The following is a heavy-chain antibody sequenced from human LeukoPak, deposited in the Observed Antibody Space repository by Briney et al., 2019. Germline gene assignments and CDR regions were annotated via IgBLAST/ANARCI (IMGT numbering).Heavy chain of an antibody. CDR3: AKVAAEPLGPFLPGDYYYYMDV. D-gene: IGHD1-14*01. CDR1: GFSVSGNY. J-gene: IGHJ6*03. Sequence: GGSLRLSCAASGFSVSGNYMSWVRQAPGKGLEWVSSISSSSSYIYYADSVKGRFTISRDNSKNTLYLQMNSLRAEDTAVYYCAKVAAEPLGPFLPGDYYYYMDVWGKGTTVTVSS. V-gene: IGHV3-21*04. CDR2: ISSSSSYI.